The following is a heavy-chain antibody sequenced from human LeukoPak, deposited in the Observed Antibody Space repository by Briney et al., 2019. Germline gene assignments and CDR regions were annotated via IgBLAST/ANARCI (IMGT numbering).Heavy chain of an antibody. J-gene: IGHJ3*02. CDR3: ARHDYGDYGTFDI. CDR1: GGSISSSGYY. Sequence: SETLSLTCTVSGGSISSSGYYWGWIRQSPGKGLEWIGSIHYSGGTYSNPSLKSRVTISVDTSKNQFSLKLTSVTAADTAVYYCARHDYGDYGTFDIWGQGTMVTVSS. CDR2: IHYSGGT. V-gene: IGHV4-39*01. D-gene: IGHD4-17*01.